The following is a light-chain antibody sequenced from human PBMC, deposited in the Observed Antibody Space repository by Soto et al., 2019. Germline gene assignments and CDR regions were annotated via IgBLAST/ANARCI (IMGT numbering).Light chain of an antibody. J-gene: IGKJ4*02. Sequence: DMVLTRSPGTPSLSPGERATLSCRASQSVSIRYLAWYQQKPGQAPRLLIYGASIRSTGIPDRFSGSAAGTDFTLTISILEPEDFGVYYCQQYGISPLTFGGGTKVEIK. V-gene: IGKV3-20*01. CDR2: GAS. CDR3: QQYGISPLT. CDR1: QSVSIRY.